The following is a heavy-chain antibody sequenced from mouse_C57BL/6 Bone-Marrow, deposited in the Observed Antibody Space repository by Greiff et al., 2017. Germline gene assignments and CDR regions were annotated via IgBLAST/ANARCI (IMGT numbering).Heavy chain of an antibody. CDR2: SRNKANDYTT. CDR1: GFTFSDFY. D-gene: IGHD2-2*01. V-gene: IGHV7-1*01. Sequence: EVQVVESGGGLVQSGRSLRLSCATSGFTFSDFYMEWVRQAPGKGLEWIAASRNKANDYTTEYSASVKGRFIVSRDTSQSILYLQMNALRAEDTAIDYCARGGNYGYYFDYWGQGTTLTVSS. CDR3: ARGGNYGYYFDY. J-gene: IGHJ2*01.